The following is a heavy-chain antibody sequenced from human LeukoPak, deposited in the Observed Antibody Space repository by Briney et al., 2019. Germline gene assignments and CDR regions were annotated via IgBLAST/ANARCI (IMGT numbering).Heavy chain of an antibody. D-gene: IGHD6-6*01. V-gene: IGHV3-23*01. CDR2: ISGSGGST. J-gene: IGHJ1*01. Sequence: PGGSLRLSCAASGFTFSSYAMSWVRQAPGKGLEWVSAISGSGGSTYYADSAKGRFTISRDKSKNTLYLQMNSLRAEDTAVYYCAKDLGSSHGAEYFQHWGQGTLVTVSS. CDR1: GFTFSSYA. CDR3: AKDLGSSHGAEYFQH.